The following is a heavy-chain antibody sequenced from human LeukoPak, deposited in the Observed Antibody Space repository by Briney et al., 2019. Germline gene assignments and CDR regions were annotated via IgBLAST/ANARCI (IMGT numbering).Heavy chain of an antibody. CDR2: ISGSGLST. Sequence: PGGSLRLSCAASGFTFSNYAMSWVRQAPGKGLGWVSVISGSGLSTYYADSVKGRFTISRDNSKNTLYLQMNSLRAGDTAVYDCAKGGLYNWFDPWGQGTLVTVSS. CDR3: AKGGLYNWFDP. J-gene: IGHJ5*02. V-gene: IGHV3-23*01. D-gene: IGHD5-12*01. CDR1: GFTFSNYA.